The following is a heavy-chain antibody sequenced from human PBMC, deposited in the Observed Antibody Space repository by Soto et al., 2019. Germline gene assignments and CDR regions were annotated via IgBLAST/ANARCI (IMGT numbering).Heavy chain of an antibody. CDR1: GYPFPSYA. J-gene: IGHJ4*02. V-gene: IGHV1-3*01. Sequence: GASVKVSCKASGYPFPSYAFHWLRQAPGQRLEWMGWINAGNGNTKYSQKFQGRVTITRDTSASTAYMELSSLRSEDTAVYYCARGPNPYYFDYWGQGTLVTVSS. CDR2: INAGNGNT. CDR3: ARGPNPYYFDY.